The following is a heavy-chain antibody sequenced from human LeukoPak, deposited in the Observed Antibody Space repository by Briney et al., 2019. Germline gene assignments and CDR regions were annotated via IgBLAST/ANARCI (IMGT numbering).Heavy chain of an antibody. Sequence: SETLSLTCAVYGGSFSGYYWSWIRQPPGKGPEWIGEINHSGSTNYNPSLKSRVTISVDASKNQFSLKLSSVTAADTAVYYCARGGTIFGVVIIHCNWFYPCVPGTLVIVSS. CDR2: INHSGST. J-gene: IGHJ5*02. V-gene: IGHV4-34*01. CDR1: GGSFSGYY. D-gene: IGHD3-3*01. CDR3: ARGGTIFGVVIIHCNWFYP.